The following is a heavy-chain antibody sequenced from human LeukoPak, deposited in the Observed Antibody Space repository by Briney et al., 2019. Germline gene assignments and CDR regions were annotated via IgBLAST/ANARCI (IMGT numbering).Heavy chain of an antibody. CDR3: AKDIGRRWLQLVSKLRAAFDI. Sequence: VASVKVSCKASGYTFTSYDISWVRQATGQGLEWMGWMNPNSGNTGYGQKFQGRVTMTRSTSISTAYMELSSLRAEDTALYYCAKDIGRRWLQLVSKLRAAFDIWGQGTMVTVSS. CDR2: MNPNSGNT. CDR1: GYTFTSYD. J-gene: IGHJ3*02. D-gene: IGHD5-24*01. V-gene: IGHV1-8*01.